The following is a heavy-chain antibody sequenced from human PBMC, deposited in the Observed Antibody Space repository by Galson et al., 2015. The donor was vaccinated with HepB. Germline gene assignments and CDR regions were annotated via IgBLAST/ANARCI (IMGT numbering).Heavy chain of an antibody. CDR3: ARDGSCGGDCYSETHYYYYYGMDV. J-gene: IGHJ6*02. V-gene: IGHV1-46*01. Sequence: SVKVSCKASGYTFTSYYMHWVRQAPGQGLEWMGIINPSGGSTSYAQKFQGRVTMTRDTSTSTVYMELSSLRSEDTAVYYCARDGSCGGDCYSETHYYYYYGMDVWGQGTTVTVSS. CDR1: GYTFTSYY. D-gene: IGHD2-21*02. CDR2: INPSGGST.